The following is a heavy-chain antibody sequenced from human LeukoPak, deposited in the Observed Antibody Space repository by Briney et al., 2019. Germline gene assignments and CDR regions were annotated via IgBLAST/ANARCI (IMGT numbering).Heavy chain of an antibody. CDR2: VSKDGNTK. V-gene: IGHV3-30*04. CDR3: ARGIQPPKYYGSGSDTFDI. J-gene: IGHJ3*02. CDR1: GFTFSTYV. Sequence: GGSLRLSCVASGFTFSTYVIHWVRQAPGKGLEWVAVVSKDGNTKYYADSVKGRFTISRDNSKNTVYLQMNSLRAEDTSVYYCARGIQPPKYYGSGSDTFDIWGQGTMVTVSS. D-gene: IGHD3-10*01.